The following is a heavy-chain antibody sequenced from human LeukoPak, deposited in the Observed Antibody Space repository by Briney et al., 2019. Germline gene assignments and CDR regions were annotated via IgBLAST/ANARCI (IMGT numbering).Heavy chain of an antibody. CDR1: GFTFSSYA. CDR2: ISSSGSTI. D-gene: IGHD3-22*01. V-gene: IGHV3-48*04. Sequence: GGSLRLSCAASGFTFSSYAMSWVRQAPGKGLEWVSYISSSGSTIYYADSVKGRFTISRDNAKNSLYLQMNSLRAEDTAVYYCARGFPGYYDSSGYYADYWGQGTLVTVSS. J-gene: IGHJ4*02. CDR3: ARGFPGYYDSSGYYADY.